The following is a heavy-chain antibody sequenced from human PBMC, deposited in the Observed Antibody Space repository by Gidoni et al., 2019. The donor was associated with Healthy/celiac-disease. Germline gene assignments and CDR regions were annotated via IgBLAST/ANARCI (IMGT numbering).Heavy chain of an antibody. CDR2: ISGSGGST. CDR3: AKDLGDSSGYYVNWFDP. CDR1: GFTFSRDA. D-gene: IGHD3-22*01. J-gene: IGHJ5*02. V-gene: IGHV3-23*01. Sequence: EVQLLESGGGLVQPGGSLRLSCAASGFTFSRDAMGWVRQAPGKGLEWVSAISGSGGSTYYADSVKGRFTISRDNSKNTLYLQMNSLRAEDTAVYYCAKDLGDSSGYYVNWFDPWGQGTLVTVSS.